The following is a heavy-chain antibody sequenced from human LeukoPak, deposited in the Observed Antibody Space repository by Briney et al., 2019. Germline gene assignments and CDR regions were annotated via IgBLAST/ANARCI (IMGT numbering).Heavy chain of an antibody. J-gene: IGHJ4*02. CDR1: GFTFSSYA. CDR2: ISSNGGST. V-gene: IGHV3-64*01. D-gene: IGHD3-10*01. CDR3: ARIPGPRLGFDY. Sequence: GGSLRLSCAASGFTFSSYAMHWGRQAPGKGLGYVSAISSNGGSTYYANSVKGRFTISRDNSKNTLYLQMGSLRAEDMAVYYCARIPGPRLGFDYWGQGTLVTVSS.